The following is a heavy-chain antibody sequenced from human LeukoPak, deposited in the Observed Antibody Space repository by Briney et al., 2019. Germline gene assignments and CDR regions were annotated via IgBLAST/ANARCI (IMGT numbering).Heavy chain of an antibody. J-gene: IGHJ5*02. CDR1: GYTFTGHY. D-gene: IGHD3-22*01. CDR3: ARDGGYYYDSSGFNWFDP. V-gene: IGHV1-69*13. CDR2: IIPIFGTA. Sequence: GASVKVSCKASGYTFTGHYMHWVRQAPGQGLEWMGGIIPIFGTANYAQKFQGRVTITADESTSTAYMELSSLRSEDTAVYYCARDGGYYYDSSGFNWFDPWGQGTLVTVSS.